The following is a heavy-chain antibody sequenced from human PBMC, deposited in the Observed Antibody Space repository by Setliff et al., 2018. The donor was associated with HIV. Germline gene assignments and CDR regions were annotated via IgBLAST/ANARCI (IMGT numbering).Heavy chain of an antibody. D-gene: IGHD6-13*01. J-gene: IGHJ4*02. CDR3: AAASSWDPLLDY. CDR1: GYSISSGYY. Sequence: PSETLSLTCAVSGYSISSGYYWGWIRQSPGKGLEWIGSMYHSGSTHYNPSLKSRVTISVDTSMDQFSLKLNSVTAADTAVYYCAAASSWDPLLDYWGQGTLVTVSS. V-gene: IGHV4-38-2*01. CDR2: MYHSGST.